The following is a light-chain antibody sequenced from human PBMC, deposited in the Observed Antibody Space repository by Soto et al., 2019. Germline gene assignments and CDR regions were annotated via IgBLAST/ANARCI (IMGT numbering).Light chain of an antibody. CDR2: DVA. V-gene: IGLV2-14*03. CDR1: SIDVGGYNY. Sequence: QSALTQPASVSGSPGQSIAISCTGASIDVGGYNYVSWYQQHPGKAPKLMIYDVASRPSGVSDRSSGSKSGNTASLTISGLQAEDEADYYCSSYTSSSTLYVFGTGTKLTVL. CDR3: SSYTSSSTLYV. J-gene: IGLJ1*01.